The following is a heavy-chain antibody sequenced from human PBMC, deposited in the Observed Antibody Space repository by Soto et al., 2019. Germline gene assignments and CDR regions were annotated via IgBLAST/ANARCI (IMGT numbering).Heavy chain of an antibody. CDR2: IYSGGTT. D-gene: IGHD1-26*01. CDR1: GFSVSSNY. CDR3: ARRYIVGVTGDY. Sequence: GGGMIQTGGSLRLSCAVSGFSVSSNYMSWVRQAPGKGLEWVSLIYSGGTTSYADSVKGRFIISRDSSKNTLFLQMNSLRVEDTAVYYCARRYIVGVTGDYWGQGTLVTVSS. J-gene: IGHJ4*02. V-gene: IGHV3-53*01.